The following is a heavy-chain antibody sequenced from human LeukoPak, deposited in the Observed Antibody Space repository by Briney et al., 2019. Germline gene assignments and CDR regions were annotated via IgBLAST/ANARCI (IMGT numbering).Heavy chain of an antibody. CDR2: ISTTGSSI. J-gene: IGHJ4*02. D-gene: IGHD2-8*01. Sequence: PGGSLRLSCAAFGFTFSSYSMNWVRQAPGKGLEWVSYISTTGSSIYYADSVKGRFTISRDNSKNTLYLQMNSLRAEDTAVYYCAKDPDCTSGICYTFFDYWGQGTLVTVSS. CDR3: AKDPDCTSGICYTFFDY. V-gene: IGHV3-48*01. CDR1: GFTFSSYS.